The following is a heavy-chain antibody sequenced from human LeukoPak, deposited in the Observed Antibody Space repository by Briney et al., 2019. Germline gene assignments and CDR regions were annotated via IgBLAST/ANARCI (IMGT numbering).Heavy chain of an antibody. D-gene: IGHD3-16*01. V-gene: IGHV3-7*04. CDR3: ARGYAPGY. CDR1: GFTFSSYW. Sequence: GGSLRLSCAASGFTFSSYWMTWVRQAPGQGLEWVANIKQDGRETYYVDSVKGRFTISRDNAKNSLYLQMNSLRAEDTAVYYCARGYAPGYWGQGNLVTVSS. CDR2: IKQDGRET. J-gene: IGHJ4*02.